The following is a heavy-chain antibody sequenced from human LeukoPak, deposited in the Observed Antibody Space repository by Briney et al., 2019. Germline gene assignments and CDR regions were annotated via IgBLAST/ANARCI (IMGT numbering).Heavy chain of an antibody. CDR3: ARDYAFDI. CDR1: GGSISTTSYY. V-gene: IGHV4-39*07. Sequence: SETLSLTCTDSGGSISTTSYYWGSIRQPPGKGLEWIGSIYYSGNTNYNPSLKSRVTISIDTSKNQFSLKLNSVTAADTAVYYCARDYAFDIWGQGTMVTVSS. CDR2: IYYSGNT. J-gene: IGHJ3*02.